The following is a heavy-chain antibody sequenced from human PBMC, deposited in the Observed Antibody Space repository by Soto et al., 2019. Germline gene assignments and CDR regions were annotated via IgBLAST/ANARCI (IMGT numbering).Heavy chain of an antibody. V-gene: IGHV4-4*07. CDR2: VSSTGST. J-gene: IGHJ5*02. Sequence: SETLSLTCTVSGGSISNYYWSWIRQPAEKRLEWIGRVSSTGSTYYNPSLKSRVTISVDTSKNQVSLNLTSVTAADTAVYYCARGVPAAGTDWFDPWGHGTLVTVSS. CDR3: ARGVPAAGTDWFDP. CDR1: GGSISNYY. D-gene: IGHD6-13*01.